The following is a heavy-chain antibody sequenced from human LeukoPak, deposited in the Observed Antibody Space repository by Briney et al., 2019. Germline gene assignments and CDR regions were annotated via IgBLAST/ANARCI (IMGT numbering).Heavy chain of an antibody. J-gene: IGHJ6*02. Sequence: GASVKVSCKASGGTFSSYAISWVRQAPGQGLEWMGGIIPIFGTANYAQKLQGRVTITADESTSTAYMELSSLRSEDTAVYYCARVRAHGFPFMYQLSKSDGYGSYYYYGMDVWGQGTTVTVSS. CDR2: IIPIFGTA. CDR1: GGTFSSYA. D-gene: IGHD5-18*01. V-gene: IGHV1-69*13. CDR3: ARVRAHGFPFMYQLSKSDGYGSYYYYGMDV.